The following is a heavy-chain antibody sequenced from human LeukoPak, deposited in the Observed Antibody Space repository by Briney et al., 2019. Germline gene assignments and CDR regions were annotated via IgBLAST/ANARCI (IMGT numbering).Heavy chain of an antibody. D-gene: IGHD3-3*01. CDR1: GFTFSSNY. J-gene: IGHJ6*02. CDR3: ARGRSGVVIFRVDHGMDV. V-gene: IGHV3-53*01. CDR2: IYSDAAT. Sequence: GGSLRLSCAASGFTFSSNYMSWVHQAPGKGLECVSVIYSDAATYYADSVKGRFIISRDNSKNTLYLQMNSLRAEDTAVYYCARGRSGVVIFRVDHGMDVWGQGTTVTISS.